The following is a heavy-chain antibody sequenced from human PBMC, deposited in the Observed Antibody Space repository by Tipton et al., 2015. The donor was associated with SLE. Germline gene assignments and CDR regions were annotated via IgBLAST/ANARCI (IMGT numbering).Heavy chain of an antibody. CDR3: ARRGGWAHYYYYGMDV. J-gene: IGHJ6*02. CDR2: IYYSGST. V-gene: IGHV4-59*12. CDR1: GGSINTYF. D-gene: IGHD6-19*01. Sequence: TLSLTCTVSGGSINTYFWSWVRQPPGKGLEWLGHIYYSGSTDYNPSLKSRVTISVDTSKNQFSLKLSSVTAADTAVYYCARRGGWAHYYYYGMDVWGQGTTVTVSS.